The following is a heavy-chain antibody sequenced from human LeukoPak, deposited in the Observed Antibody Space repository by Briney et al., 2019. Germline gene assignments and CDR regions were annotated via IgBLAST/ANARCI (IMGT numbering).Heavy chain of an antibody. Sequence: PSETLSLTCAVSGYSITSGYYWGWIRQPPGKGLERIGSVYHSGSTYYNPSLKSRVTISVDTSKNQFSLKLNSVTAADTAMYYCARDYDSSFDYWGQGTLVTVSS. V-gene: IGHV4-38-2*02. CDR1: GYSITSGYY. D-gene: IGHD3-22*01. J-gene: IGHJ4*02. CDR3: ARDYDSSFDY. CDR2: VYHSGST.